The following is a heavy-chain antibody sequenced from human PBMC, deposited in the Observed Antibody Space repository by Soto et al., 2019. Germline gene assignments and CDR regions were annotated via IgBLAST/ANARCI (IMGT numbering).Heavy chain of an antibody. CDR3: TTVTTVDYYFDY. J-gene: IGHJ4*02. CDR1: GLTFSDRY. D-gene: IGHD4-17*01. V-gene: IGHV3-72*01. CDR2: IRKKTNSYTT. Sequence: GGSLRLSCAASGLTFSDRYMDWVRQAPGKGLEWVGRIRKKTNSYTTEYAASVKGRFIISRDDSTNSLYLQMSSLKTEDTAVYYCTTVTTVDYYFDYWGQGTLVTVST.